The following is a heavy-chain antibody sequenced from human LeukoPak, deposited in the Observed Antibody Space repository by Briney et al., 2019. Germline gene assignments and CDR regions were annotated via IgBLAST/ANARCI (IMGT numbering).Heavy chain of an antibody. J-gene: IGHJ4*02. V-gene: IGHV4-59*12. CDR1: GGSISSYY. D-gene: IGHD2-2*01. CDR2: IYYSGST. CDR3: ASLRVVPAAMGTFDY. Sequence: SETLSLTCTVSGGSISSYYWSWIRQPPGKGLEWIGYIYYSGSTNYNPSLKSRVTISVDTSKNQFSLKLSSVTAADTAVYYCASLRVVPAAMGTFDYWGQGTLVTVSS.